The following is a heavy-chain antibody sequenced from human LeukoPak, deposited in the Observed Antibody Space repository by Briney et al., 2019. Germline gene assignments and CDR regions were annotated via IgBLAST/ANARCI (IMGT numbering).Heavy chain of an antibody. Sequence: GGSLRLSCKASGFIFDTHTLTWVRQAPGKGLEWVASISGSGDSTNYGDYVKGRFTISRDNFKRTVHLEMSNLRADDTAMYYCVRRAAVRGMDFWGLGTTVIVSS. CDR1: GFIFDTHT. CDR2: ISGSGDST. V-gene: IGHV3-23*01. D-gene: IGHD1-14*01. CDR3: VRRAAVRGMDF. J-gene: IGHJ6*02.